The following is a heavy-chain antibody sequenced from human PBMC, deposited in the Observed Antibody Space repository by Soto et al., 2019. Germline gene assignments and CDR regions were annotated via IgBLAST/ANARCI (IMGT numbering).Heavy chain of an antibody. V-gene: IGHV4-59*01. CDR1: GGSISSYY. CDR2: IYYSGST. CDR3: ARDGGGYSYGYFDY. J-gene: IGHJ4*02. D-gene: IGHD5-18*01. Sequence: SETLSLTCTVSGGSISSYYWSWIRQPPGKGLEWIGYIYYSGSTNYNPSLKSRVTISVDTSKNQFSLKLSSVTAADTAVYYCARDGGGYSYGYFDYWGQGTLVTVSS.